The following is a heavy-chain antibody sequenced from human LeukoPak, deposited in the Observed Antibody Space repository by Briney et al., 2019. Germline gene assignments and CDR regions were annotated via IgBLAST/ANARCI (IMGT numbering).Heavy chain of an antibody. CDR2: INPNSGNT. J-gene: IGHJ4*02. V-gene: IGHV1-8*02. CDR1: GYTFTGYY. Sequence: ASVKVSCKASGYTFTGYYMHWVRQAPGQGLEWMGWINPNSGNTGYAQKFQGRVTMTRNTSISTAYMELSSLRSEDTAVYYCARHIAAAGRTFDYWGQGTLVTVSS. D-gene: IGHD6-13*01. CDR3: ARHIAAAGRTFDY.